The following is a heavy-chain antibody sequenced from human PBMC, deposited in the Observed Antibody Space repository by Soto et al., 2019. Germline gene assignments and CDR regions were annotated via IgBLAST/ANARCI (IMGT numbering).Heavy chain of an antibody. CDR3: AHILYASSDAAFDI. CDR2: IYWDDEK. CDR1: GFSLTTSGVG. V-gene: IGHV2-5*02. Sequence: QITLKEPGPTLVKPTQTLTLTCTFSGFSLTTSGVGVGWIRQPPGKALEWLALIYWDDEKRYSPSLQSRLTITKDTFKNHVDLTVTNMNPADTDSYSCAHILYASSDAAFDIWCQWTMVYVSS. D-gene: IGHD6-6*01. J-gene: IGHJ3*02.